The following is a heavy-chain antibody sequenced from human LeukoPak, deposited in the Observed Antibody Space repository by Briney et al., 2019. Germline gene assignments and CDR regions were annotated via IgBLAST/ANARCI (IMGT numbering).Heavy chain of an antibody. D-gene: IGHD4-17*01. Sequence: SETLSLTCTVSRGAISSYYWNWIRQPPGKGLEWIGYIYTSGSTNYNPSLKSRVTISVDTSKNQFSLKLSSVTAADTAVYYCARCPSLYGDYGEGEDYWGQGTLVTVSS. J-gene: IGHJ4*02. V-gene: IGHV4-4*09. CDR1: RGAISSYY. CDR3: ARCPSLYGDYGEGEDY. CDR2: IYTSGST.